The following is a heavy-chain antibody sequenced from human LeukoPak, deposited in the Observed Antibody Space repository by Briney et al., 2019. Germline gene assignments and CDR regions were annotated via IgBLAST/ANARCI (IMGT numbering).Heavy chain of an antibody. CDR1: GYTSTGYY. CDR2: VNSDSGGT. D-gene: IGHD2-15*01. CDR3: ATNYAGSSHDF. J-gene: IGHJ4*02. V-gene: IGHV1-2*02. Sequence: ASVKVSCKASGYTSTGYYLHGIRQAPGQGLEWMGWVNSDSGGTKYTQRFQGRVTMTRDTSLSTAYMELTRRTSDDTAVYYCATNYAGSSHDFWGQGTLVTVSS.